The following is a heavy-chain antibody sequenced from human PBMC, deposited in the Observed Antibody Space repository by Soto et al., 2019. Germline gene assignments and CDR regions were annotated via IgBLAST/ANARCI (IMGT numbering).Heavy chain of an antibody. J-gene: IGHJ4*02. D-gene: IGHD6-13*01. V-gene: IGHV4-31*03. CDR1: GGSISSGGYY. CDR3: ARVYPGNYDY. CDR2: IYHSGYT. Sequence: PSETLSLTCTVSGGSISSGGYYWNWIRQHPGKGLEWIAYIYHSGYTYYNPSLKSRVTTSIDTSKNQFSLYLQMNSLRAEDTAVYYCARVYPGNYDYWGQGTLVTVSS.